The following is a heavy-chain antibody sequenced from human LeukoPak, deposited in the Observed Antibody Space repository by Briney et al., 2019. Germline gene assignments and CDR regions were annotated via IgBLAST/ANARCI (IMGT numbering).Heavy chain of an antibody. CDR2: IYYSGST. CDR1: GASISSNSYY. Sequence: SETLSLTCTVSGASISSNSYYWGWIRQPPGKGLEWIGSIYYSGSTYYNPSLKSRVTISVDTSKNQFSLKLSSVTAADTAVYYCARRGPIAAAVYFDYWGQGTLVTVSS. D-gene: IGHD6-13*01. J-gene: IGHJ4*02. CDR3: ARRGPIAAAVYFDY. V-gene: IGHV4-39*01.